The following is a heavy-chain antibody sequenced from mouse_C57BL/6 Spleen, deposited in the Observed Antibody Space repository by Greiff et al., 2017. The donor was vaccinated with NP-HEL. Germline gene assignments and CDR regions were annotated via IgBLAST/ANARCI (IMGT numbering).Heavy chain of an antibody. D-gene: IGHD2-4*01. Sequence: VKLMESGPGLVQPSQSLSITCTVSGFSLTSYGVHWVRQSPGKGLEWLGVIWSGGSTDYNAAFISRLSISKDNSKSQVFFKMNSLQADDTAIYYCARPYDYDMGAWFAYWGQGTLVTVSA. V-gene: IGHV2-2*01. J-gene: IGHJ3*01. CDR2: IWSGGST. CDR1: GFSLTSYG. CDR3: ARPYDYDMGAWFAY.